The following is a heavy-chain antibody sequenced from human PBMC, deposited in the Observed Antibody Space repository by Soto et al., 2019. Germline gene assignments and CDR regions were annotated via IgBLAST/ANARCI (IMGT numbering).Heavy chain of an antibody. J-gene: IGHJ6*02. CDR3: ARDKYSGYDYGGYYYYGMDV. CDR1: GFTFSSYA. D-gene: IGHD5-12*01. Sequence: QVQLVESGGGVVQPGRSLRLSCAASGFTFSSYAMHWVRQAPGKGLEWVAVISYDGSNKYYADSVKGRFTISRDNSKNTLYLQMNSPRAEDTAVYYCARDKYSGYDYGGYYYYGMDVWGQGTTVTVSS. CDR2: ISYDGSNK. V-gene: IGHV3-30-3*01.